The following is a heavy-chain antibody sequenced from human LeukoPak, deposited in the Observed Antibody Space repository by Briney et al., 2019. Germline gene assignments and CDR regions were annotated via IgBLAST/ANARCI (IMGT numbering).Heavy chain of an antibody. CDR1: GFTFSSYA. CDR2: ISGSGGST. J-gene: IGHJ4*02. D-gene: IGHD6-19*01. CDR3: AKQSRSSVWYPIDY. Sequence: GGSLRLSCAASGFTFSSYAMSWVRQAPGKGLEWVSAISGSGGSTYYADSVKGRFTISRDNSKNTLYLQMNSLRAEDTAVYYCAKQSRSSVWYPIDYWGQGTLVTVSS. V-gene: IGHV3-23*01.